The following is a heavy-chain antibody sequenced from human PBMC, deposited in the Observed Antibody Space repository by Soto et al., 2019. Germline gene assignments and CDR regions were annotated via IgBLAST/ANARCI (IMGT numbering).Heavy chain of an antibody. CDR3: AKAGRDGYNLYFDY. V-gene: IGHV3-23*01. Sequence: EVQLLESGGGLVQPGGSLRLSCAASGFTFSSYAMSWVRQAPGKGLEWVSSISASSGTTYYADSVKGRFTISTDSSKNTLYLQMTSLRADDTAVYHCAKAGRDGYNLYFDYWGQGTLVTVSS. D-gene: IGHD5-12*01. CDR2: ISASSGTT. J-gene: IGHJ4*02. CDR1: GFTFSSYA.